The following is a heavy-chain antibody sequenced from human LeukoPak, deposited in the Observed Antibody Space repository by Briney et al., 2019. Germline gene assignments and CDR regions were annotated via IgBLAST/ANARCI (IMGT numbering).Heavy chain of an antibody. CDR2: MNPNSGNT. Sequence: ASVKVSCKASGYTITSYDINWVRQATGQGLEWMGWMNPNSGNTGYAQKFQGRVTMTRNTSISTAYMELSSLRSEDTAAYYCARALRFLEWSTEDEYYYYGMDVWGQGTTVTVSS. CDR3: ARALRFLEWSTEDEYYYYGMDV. CDR1: GYTITSYD. D-gene: IGHD3-3*01. J-gene: IGHJ6*02. V-gene: IGHV1-8*01.